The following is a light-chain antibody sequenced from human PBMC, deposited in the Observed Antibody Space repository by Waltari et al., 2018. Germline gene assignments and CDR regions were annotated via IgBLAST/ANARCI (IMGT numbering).Light chain of an antibody. CDR3: QQSDTFFALT. CDR1: QNINIF. J-gene: IGKJ4*01. CDR2: AAS. V-gene: IGKV1-39*01. Sequence: DIQMTQSPSSLSASVGDRVTITCRASQNINIFLSWYQKRPGRAPRLLIYAASSLHSGVPSRFSGSGSGTDFTLTIASLQPEDFATYDCQQSDTFFALTFGGGTKVEI.